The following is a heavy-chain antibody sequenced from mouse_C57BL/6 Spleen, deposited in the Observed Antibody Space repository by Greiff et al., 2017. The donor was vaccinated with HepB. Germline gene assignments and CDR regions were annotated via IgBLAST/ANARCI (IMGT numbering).Heavy chain of an antibody. J-gene: IGHJ3*01. CDR1: GYTFTSYW. CDR3: ARFGYGYGAWFAY. Sequence: QVQLQQPGAELVKPGASVKLSCKASGYTFTSYWMQWVKQRPGQGLEWIGEIDPSESYNNYNQKFKGKATLTVDTSSSTAYMQLSSLTSEDYAVYYCARFGYGYGAWFAYWVQGPLVTVSA. CDR2: IDPSESYN. V-gene: IGHV1-50*01. D-gene: IGHD2-2*01.